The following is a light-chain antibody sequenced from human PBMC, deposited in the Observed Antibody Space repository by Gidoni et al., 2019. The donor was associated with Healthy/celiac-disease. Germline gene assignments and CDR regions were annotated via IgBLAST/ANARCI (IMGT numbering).Light chain of an antibody. V-gene: IGKV3D-11*02. J-gene: IGKJ2*01. CDR3: QQRSNWPYT. CDR1: QSVSSY. CDR2: DAS. Sequence: EIVLTQSPATLSLSPGESATLSCRASQSVSSYLAWYQQKPGQAPRLLIYDASNRATGIPARFSGSGPGTDFTLTISSLEPEDFAVYYCQQRSNWPYTFXQXTKLEIK.